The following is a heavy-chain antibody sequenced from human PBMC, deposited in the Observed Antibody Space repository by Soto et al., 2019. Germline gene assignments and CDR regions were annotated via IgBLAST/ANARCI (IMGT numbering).Heavy chain of an antibody. V-gene: IGHV4-34*01. CDR3: ARFPTVTNNYFDY. J-gene: IGHJ4*02. Sequence: SETLSLTCAVYGGSFSGYYWSWIRQPPGKGLEWIGEINHSGSTNYNPSLKSRVTISVDTSKNQFSLKLSSVTAADTAVYYCARFPTVTNNYFDYWGQGTLVTVSS. CDR2: INHSGST. CDR1: GGSFSGYY. D-gene: IGHD4-17*01.